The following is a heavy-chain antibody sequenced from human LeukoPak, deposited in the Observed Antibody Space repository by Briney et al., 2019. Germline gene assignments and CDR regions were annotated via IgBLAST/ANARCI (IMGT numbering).Heavy chain of an antibody. CDR2: INPSGTST. Sequence: ASVTVSCKASGYTFTNYYIHWVRQAPGQGLEWMGPINPSGTSTTYAQKFQGRVTMTRDMSMSTVYMELSSLRSEDTAVYYCARLDYDTLTGQDYWGQGTLVTVSS. CDR3: ARLDYDTLTGQDY. J-gene: IGHJ4*02. CDR1: GYTFTNYY. V-gene: IGHV1-46*01. D-gene: IGHD3-9*01.